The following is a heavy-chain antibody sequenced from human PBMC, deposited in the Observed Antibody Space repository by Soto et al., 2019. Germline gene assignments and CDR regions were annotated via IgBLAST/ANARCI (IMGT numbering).Heavy chain of an antibody. Sequence: ASVKVSCKASGYTFTSYDINWVRQATGQGLEWMGWMNPNSGNTGYAQKYQGRVTMTRNTSISTAYMELSSLRSEDTAVYYCGRVSRPWTMVRGVIKGPRRVFNIWGQGTMVTVSS. CDR3: GRVSRPWTMVRGVIKGPRRVFNI. CDR1: GYTFTSYD. CDR2: MNPNSGNT. D-gene: IGHD3-10*01. V-gene: IGHV1-8*01. J-gene: IGHJ3*02.